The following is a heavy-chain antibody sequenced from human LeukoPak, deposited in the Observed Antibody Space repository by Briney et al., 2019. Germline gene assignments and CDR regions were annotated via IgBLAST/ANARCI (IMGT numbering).Heavy chain of an antibody. CDR1: GYSISRGYY. D-gene: IGHD3-10*01. CDR2: IYHTGST. V-gene: IGHV4-38-2*01. CDR3: ARAGWIITSGIDY. Sequence: PSETLSLTCGVSGYSISRGYYWAWIRQPPGKGLEWIGTIYHTGSTYYNPSLESRVTISVDTSKNEFSLNLNSVTAADTAVYYCARAGWIITSGIDYWGQGAPVTVSS. J-gene: IGHJ4*02.